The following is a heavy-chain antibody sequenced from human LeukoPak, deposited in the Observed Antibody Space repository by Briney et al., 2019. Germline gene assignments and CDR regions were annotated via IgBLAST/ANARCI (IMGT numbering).Heavy chain of an antibody. CDR2: IWYDGSNK. CDR1: GFTFSSYG. J-gene: IGHJ4*02. CDR3: AKKGLVGAFDY. Sequence: GGSLRLSCAASGFTFSSYGMHWVRQAPGKGLEWVAVIWYDGSNKYYADSVKGRFTISRDNSKNTLYLQMNSLRAEDTAVYYCAKKGLVGAFDYWGQGTLVTVSS. V-gene: IGHV3-33*06. D-gene: IGHD1-26*01.